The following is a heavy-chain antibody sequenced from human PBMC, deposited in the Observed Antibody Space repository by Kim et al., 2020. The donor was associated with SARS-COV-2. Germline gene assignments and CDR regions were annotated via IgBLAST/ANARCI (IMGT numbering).Heavy chain of an antibody. V-gene: IGHV1-18*04. J-gene: IGHJ4*02. CDR1: GYTFTSYG. CDR2: ISAYNGNT. D-gene: IGHD3-10*01. Sequence: ASVKVSCKASGYTFTSYGISWVRQAPGQGLEWMGWISAYNGNTNYAQKLQGRVTMTTDTSTSTAYMELRSLRSDDTAVYYCARLLWFGGLPYYFDYWGQGPLVTVSS. CDR3: ARLLWFGGLPYYFDY.